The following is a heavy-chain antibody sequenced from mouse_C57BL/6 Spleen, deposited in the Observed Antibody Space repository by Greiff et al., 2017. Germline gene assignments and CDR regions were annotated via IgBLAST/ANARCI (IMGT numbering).Heavy chain of an antibody. Sequence: VQLQQSGPELVKPGASVKMSCKASGYTFTDYNMYWVKQSHGKSLEWIGYINPNNGGTSYNKKFKGKATLTVNKSSSTAYMELRSLTSEDSAVYYCARSRDGSMDYWGQGTSVTVSS. CDR3: ARSRDGSMDY. V-gene: IGHV1-22*01. D-gene: IGHD2-3*01. J-gene: IGHJ4*01. CDR1: GYTFTDYN. CDR2: INPNNGGT.